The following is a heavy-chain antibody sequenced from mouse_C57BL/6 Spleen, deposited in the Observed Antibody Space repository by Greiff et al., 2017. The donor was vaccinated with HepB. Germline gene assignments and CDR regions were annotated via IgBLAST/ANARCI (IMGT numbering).Heavy chain of an antibody. CDR3: AEGHYYGSSYFDY. Sequence: EVQRVESVAELVRPGASVKLSCTASGFNIKNTYMHWVKQRPEQGLEWIGRIDPANGNTKYAPKFQGKATITADTSSNTAYLQLSSLTSEDTAIYYCAEGHYYGSSYFDYWGQGTTLTVSS. CDR1: GFNIKNTY. D-gene: IGHD1-1*01. V-gene: IGHV14-3*01. J-gene: IGHJ2*01. CDR2: IDPANGNT.